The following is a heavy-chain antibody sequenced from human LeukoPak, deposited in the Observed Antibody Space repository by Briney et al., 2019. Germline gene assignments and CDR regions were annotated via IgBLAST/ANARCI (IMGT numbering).Heavy chain of an antibody. CDR3: ARDRRYDFWSGGYYAFDI. CDR2: INSDGSST. CDR1: GFTFSDYY. D-gene: IGHD3-3*01. J-gene: IGHJ3*02. Sequence: PGGSLRLSCAASGFTFSDYYMSWIRQAPGKGLVWVSRINSDGSSTSYADSVKGRFTISRDNAKNTLYLQMNSLRAEDTAVYYCARDRRYDFWSGGYYAFDIWGQGTMVTVSS. V-gene: IGHV3-74*01.